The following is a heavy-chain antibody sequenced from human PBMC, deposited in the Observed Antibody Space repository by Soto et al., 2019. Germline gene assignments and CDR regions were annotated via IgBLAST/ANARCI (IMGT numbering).Heavy chain of an antibody. D-gene: IGHD3-16*02. V-gene: IGHV3-33*01. J-gene: IGHJ5*02. CDR1: GFTFSSYG. CDR3: AREFLTFGGVIAIYNWFDP. Sequence: GGSLRLSCAASGFTFSSYGMHWVRQAPGKGLEWVAVIWYDGSNKYYADSVKGRFTISRDNSKNTLYLQMNSLRAEDTAVYYCAREFLTFGGVIAIYNWFDPWGQGTLVTVSS. CDR2: IWYDGSNK.